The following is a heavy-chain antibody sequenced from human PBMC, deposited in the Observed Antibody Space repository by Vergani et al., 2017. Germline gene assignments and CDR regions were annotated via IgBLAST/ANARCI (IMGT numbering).Heavy chain of an antibody. CDR1: GFTFIMHA. V-gene: IGHV3-23*01. J-gene: IGHJ3*02. CDR3: AKVDRSEVAGTFGAFDI. CDR2: LSSSDRRT. D-gene: IGHD6-19*01. Sequence: EVQLLESGGDLIQPGGSLLLSCAASGFTFIMHAMSWFRQDPGKGLEWVSTLSSSDRRTHYADSVKVRFTISRDNSKNTLFLYMNSLRPEVTAVYYCAKVDRSEVAGTFGAFDIWGQGTMVTVSS.